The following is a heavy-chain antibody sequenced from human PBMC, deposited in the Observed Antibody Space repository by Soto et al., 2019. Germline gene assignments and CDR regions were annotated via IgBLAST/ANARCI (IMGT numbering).Heavy chain of an antibody. CDR3: ARENQDYYDSSGYRPFDY. Sequence: KPSETLSLTCTVSGGSISSGDYYWSWIRQPPGKGLEWIGYIYYSGSTNYNPSLKSRVTISVDTSKNQFSLKLSSVTAADTAVYYCARENQDYYDSSGYRPFDYWGQGTLVTVSS. CDR1: GGSISSGDYY. D-gene: IGHD3-22*01. J-gene: IGHJ4*02. CDR2: IYYSGST. V-gene: IGHV4-61*08.